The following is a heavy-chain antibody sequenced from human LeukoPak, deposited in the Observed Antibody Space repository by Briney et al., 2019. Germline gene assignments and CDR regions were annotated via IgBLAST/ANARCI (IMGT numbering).Heavy chain of an antibody. Sequence: ASVKVSCKASGGTFSSYAISWVRQAPGQGLEWMGRIIPILGIANYAQKFQGRVTITADKSTSTAYMELSSLRSEDTAVYYCARGSVNDAFDIWGQGTMVTVSS. CDR2: IIPILGIA. CDR1: GGTFSSYA. V-gene: IGHV1-69*04. J-gene: IGHJ3*02. CDR3: ARGSVNDAFDI.